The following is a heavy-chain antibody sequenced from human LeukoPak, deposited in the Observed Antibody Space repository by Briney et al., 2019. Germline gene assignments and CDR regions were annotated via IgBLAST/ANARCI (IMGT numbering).Heavy chain of an antibody. CDR3: ARSCSSTSCYTGTDY. V-gene: IGHV5-51*01. J-gene: IGHJ4*02. CDR2: IYPGDSDT. CDR1: GYSFTSYW. D-gene: IGHD2-2*02. Sequence: GESLKISCKGSGYSFTSYWIGWVRQMPGKGLEWMGIIYPGDSDTRYSPSFQGQVTTSADKSISTAYLQWSSLKASDTAMYYCARSCSSTSCYTGTDYWGQGTLVTVSS.